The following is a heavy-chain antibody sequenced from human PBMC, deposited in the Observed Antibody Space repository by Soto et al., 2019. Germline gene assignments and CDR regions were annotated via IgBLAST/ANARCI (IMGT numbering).Heavy chain of an antibody. V-gene: IGHV3-33*01. J-gene: IGHJ4*02. CDR1: GGIFHGYG. Sequence: QEQLVESGGGVVQPGTSLRLSCAVPGGIFHGYGMHWVRQAPGKGLEWVAIIRFDGSNEEYADSVKGRFTISRDNSKNTLYLQMITLGAEDTAGYYCARDGIGGTVFRGYLDYWGRGTVVTVSS. D-gene: IGHD1-7*01. CDR2: IRFDGSNE. CDR3: ARDGIGGTVFRGYLDY.